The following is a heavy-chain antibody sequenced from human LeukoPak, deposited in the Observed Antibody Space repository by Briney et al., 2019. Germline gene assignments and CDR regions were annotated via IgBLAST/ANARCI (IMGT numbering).Heavy chain of an antibody. CDR1: GFTFSDYS. J-gene: IGHJ4*02. D-gene: IGHD6-6*01. CDR3: AKEGRSSTPGY. Sequence: GGSLRLSCAASGFTFSDYSMDWVRQAPGKGLEWVSSISDSGSNVYYTDSVKGRFTISRDNAKNSPYLQMNSLRAEDTAVYYCAKEGRSSTPGYWGQGTLVTVSS. CDR2: ISDSGSNV. V-gene: IGHV3-21*01.